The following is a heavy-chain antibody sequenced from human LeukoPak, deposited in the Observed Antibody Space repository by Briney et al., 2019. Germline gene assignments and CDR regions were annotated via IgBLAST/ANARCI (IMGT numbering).Heavy chain of an antibody. D-gene: IGHD3-22*01. J-gene: IGHJ4*02. V-gene: IGHV1-2*02. CDR1: GYTFTGYY. Sequence: ASVNVAWLASGYTFTGYYMHWVRQAPGQGLEWVGWINPNSGGTNYGQKFQGRLTLPRDTPISTAYMELMRLRSDDTAVYYCARYYDSSGYYYGGNYFDYWGQGTLVTVAT. CDR3: ARYYDSSGYYYGGNYFDY. CDR2: INPNSGGT.